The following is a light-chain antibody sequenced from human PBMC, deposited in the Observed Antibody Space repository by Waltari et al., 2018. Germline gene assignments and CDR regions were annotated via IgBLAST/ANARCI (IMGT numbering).Light chain of an antibody. J-gene: IGKJ1*01. CDR3: QQGGSFPPT. Sequence: DIQMTQSPSSVSASVGDRVIITCRASQDISGFLAWYQQKPGKGPKLLIYSASNLQTGVPSRFSGGGYGTEFTLTISGLQSEDYATYFCQQGGSFPPTFGQGTKVEIE. CDR2: SAS. V-gene: IGKV1-12*01. CDR1: QDISGF.